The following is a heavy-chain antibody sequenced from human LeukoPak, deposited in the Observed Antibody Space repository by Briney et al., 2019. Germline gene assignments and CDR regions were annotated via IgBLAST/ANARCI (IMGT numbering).Heavy chain of an antibody. V-gene: IGHV3-7*01. Sequence: GGSLRLSCTASGFTLSSYWMSWVRQAPGKGLEWVANIKEDGSEKYYGDSVKGRFTISRDNPKNSLSLQTNSLRVEDTAVFYCAKERWGSSGHFDLWGQGTLVTVSS. D-gene: IGHD6-19*01. CDR1: GFTLSSYW. CDR3: AKERWGSSGHFDL. J-gene: IGHJ4*02. CDR2: IKEDGSEK.